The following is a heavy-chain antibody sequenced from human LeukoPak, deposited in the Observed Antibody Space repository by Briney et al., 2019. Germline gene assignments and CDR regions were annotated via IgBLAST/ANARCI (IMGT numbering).Heavy chain of an antibody. V-gene: IGHV1-69*05. CDR3: ASPGYCSSTSCLSAFDY. CDR2: IIPIFGTA. D-gene: IGHD2-2*03. CDR1: GGTFSSYA. J-gene: IGHJ4*02. Sequence: SVKVSCKASGGTFSSYAISWVRQAPGQGLEWMGGIIPIFGTANYAQKFQGRVTITTDESTSTAYMELSSLRSEDTAVYYCASPGYCSSTSCLSAFDYWGQGTLVTVSS.